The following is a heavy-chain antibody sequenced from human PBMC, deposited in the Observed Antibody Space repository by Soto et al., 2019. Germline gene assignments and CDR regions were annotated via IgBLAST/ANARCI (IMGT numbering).Heavy chain of an antibody. CDR3: ARKQQWLRY. CDR1: GGSFSGYY. V-gene: IGHV4-34*01. J-gene: IGHJ4*02. CDR2: INHSGST. D-gene: IGHD6-19*01. Sequence: QVQLQQWGAGLLKPSETLSLTCAVYGGSFSGYYWSWIRQPPGKGLEWIGEINHSGSTNYNPSLKXRXTXRVDTSKNQFSLKLSSVTAADTAVYYCARKQQWLRYWGQGTLVTVSS.